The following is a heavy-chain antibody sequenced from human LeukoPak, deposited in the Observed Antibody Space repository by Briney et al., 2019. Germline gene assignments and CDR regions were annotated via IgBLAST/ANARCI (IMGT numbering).Heavy chain of an antibody. D-gene: IGHD2-15*01. CDR3: AKEYCSGGSCYPDY. V-gene: IGHV3-43D*03. CDR1: GFTFDDYA. Sequence: GGSPRLSCAASGFTFDDYAMHWVRQAPGKGLEWVSLISWDGGSTYYADSVKGRFTISRDNSKNSLYLQMNSLRAEDTALYYCAKEYCSGGSCYPDYWGQGTLVTVSS. CDR2: ISWDGGST. J-gene: IGHJ4*02.